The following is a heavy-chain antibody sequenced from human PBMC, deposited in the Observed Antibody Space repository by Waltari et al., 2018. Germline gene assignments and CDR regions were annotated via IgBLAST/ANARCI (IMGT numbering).Heavy chain of an antibody. D-gene: IGHD2-15*01. CDR2: ISGSGGST. CDR3: AKAAGNRYCSGGSCYT. Sequence: EVQLLESGGGLVQPGGSLRLSCTASGFTFISYAMSWVRQAPGKGLEWVSAISGSGGSTYYADSVKGRFTISRDNSKNTLYLQMNSLRAEDTAVYYCAKAAGNRYCSGGSCYTWGQGTLVTVSS. J-gene: IGHJ4*02. V-gene: IGHV3-23*01. CDR1: GFTFISYA.